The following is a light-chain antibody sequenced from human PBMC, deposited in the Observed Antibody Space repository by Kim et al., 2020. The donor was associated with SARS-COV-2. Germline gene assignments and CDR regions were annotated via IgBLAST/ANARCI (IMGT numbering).Light chain of an antibody. J-gene: IGLJ2*01. V-gene: IGLV3-21*04. CDR1: NIGSKS. Sequence: SYELTQPPSVSVAPGQSARITCGGNNIGSKSVHWYQQKPGQAPVLVIYYDSDRPSGIPERFSGSKSGNTATLTISRFEAGDEADYYCQVWDSRSDHVVFGGGTQLTVL. CDR2: YDS. CDR3: QVWDSRSDHVV.